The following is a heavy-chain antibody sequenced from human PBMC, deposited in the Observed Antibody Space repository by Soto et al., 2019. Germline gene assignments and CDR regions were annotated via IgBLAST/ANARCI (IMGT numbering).Heavy chain of an antibody. V-gene: IGHV3-9*01. CDR3: AKAVAGSHYYYHGMDV. J-gene: IGHJ6*02. Sequence: EVQLVESGGGLVQPGRSLRLSCVASGFTFDDYAMHWVRQAPGKGLEWVSGVSWNSGNSGYADSVKGRFAISRDNAKNSLYLHMNSLRAEDTALYYCAKAVAGSHYYYHGMDVWGQGTTVTVSS. D-gene: IGHD6-19*01. CDR1: GFTFDDYA. CDR2: VSWNSGNS.